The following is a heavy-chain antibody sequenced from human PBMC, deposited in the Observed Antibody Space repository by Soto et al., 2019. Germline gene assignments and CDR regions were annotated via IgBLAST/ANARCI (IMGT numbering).Heavy chain of an antibody. Sequence: QLHLVHSGAVVKKPGASVTVSCSASGYPVTAYYMHWVRQAPGRGLEWMGGINPATGAAKYTQTCQGRVTKTWETSTSRVFMELSGLTSEDTAVFYCARGGGVGVAGSAAFDMWGQGTLVTVSS. CDR1: GYPVTAYY. V-gene: IGHV1-2*02. D-gene: IGHD3-3*01. CDR2: INPATGAA. J-gene: IGHJ3*02. CDR3: ARGGGVGVAGSAAFDM.